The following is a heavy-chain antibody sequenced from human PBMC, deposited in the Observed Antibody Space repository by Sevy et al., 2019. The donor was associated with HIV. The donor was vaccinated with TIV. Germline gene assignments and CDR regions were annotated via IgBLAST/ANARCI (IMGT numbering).Heavy chain of an antibody. J-gene: IGHJ5*02. CDR2: IRSKAYGGTT. CDR3: TRVPNIVLVPAASNWFDP. D-gene: IGHD2-2*01. Sequence: GGSLRLSCTTSGFTFGDYAMSWFRQAPGKGLEWVGFIRSKAYGGTTEYAASVKGRFTISRDDSISIAYVQMNSLKTEDTAMYYCTRVPNIVLVPAASNWFDPWGQGTLVTVSS. V-gene: IGHV3-49*03. CDR1: GFTFGDYA.